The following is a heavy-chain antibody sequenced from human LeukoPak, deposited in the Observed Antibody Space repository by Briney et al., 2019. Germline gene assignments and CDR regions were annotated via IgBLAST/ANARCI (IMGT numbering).Heavy chain of an antibody. J-gene: IGHJ4*02. CDR1: GGTFSSCA. CDR3: ARSIAARPYYFDY. Sequence: SVKVSCKASGGTFSSCAISWVRQAPGQGLEWMGGIIPIFGTANYAQKFQGRVTITTDESTSTAYMELSSLRSEDTAVYYCARSIAARPYYFDYWGQGTLVTVSS. V-gene: IGHV1-69*05. CDR2: IIPIFGTA. D-gene: IGHD6-6*01.